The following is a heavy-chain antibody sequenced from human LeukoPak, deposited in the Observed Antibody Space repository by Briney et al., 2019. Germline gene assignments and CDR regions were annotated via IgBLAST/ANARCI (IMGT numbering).Heavy chain of an antibody. D-gene: IGHD2-2*01. CDR2: INHSGST. J-gene: IGHJ6*03. Sequence: SETLSLTCAVYGGSFSGYYWSRNRQPPGKGLEWIGEINHSGSTNYNPSLKSRLTISVDTSKNQFSLKLSSVTAADTAVYYCARGRPVNVVVPAAIHYYYYMDVWGKGTTVTVSS. V-gene: IGHV4-34*01. CDR3: ARGRPVNVVVPAAIHYYYYMDV. CDR1: GGSFSGYY.